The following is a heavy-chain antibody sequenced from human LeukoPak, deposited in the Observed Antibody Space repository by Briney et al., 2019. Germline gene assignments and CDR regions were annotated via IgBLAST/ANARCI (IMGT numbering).Heavy chain of an antibody. CDR3: AARQGGTFDN. D-gene: IGHD3-16*01. CDR1: GGSLSSYY. Sequence: SGTLSLTCSVSGGSLSSYYWSWIRQPAGKGLEWIGRIYANGNTNHNPSLKSRVTMSVDTSKNQFSLDLTSVTAADTAVYYCAARQGGTFDNWGQGTLVTVSS. V-gene: IGHV4-4*07. J-gene: IGHJ4*02. CDR2: IYANGNT.